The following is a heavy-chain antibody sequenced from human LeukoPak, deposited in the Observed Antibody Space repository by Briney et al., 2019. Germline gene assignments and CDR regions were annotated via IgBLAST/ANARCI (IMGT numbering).Heavy chain of an antibody. Sequence: PSETLSLTCTVSGGSISSGGYSWSWIRQHPGKGLEWIGYIYYSGSTYYNPSLKSRVTISVDTSKNQFSLKLSSVTAADTAVYYCARDSTVDWFDPWGQGTLVTVSS. CDR3: ARDSTVDWFDP. CDR1: GGSISSGGYS. CDR2: IYYSGST. J-gene: IGHJ5*02. V-gene: IGHV4-31*03. D-gene: IGHD4-23*01.